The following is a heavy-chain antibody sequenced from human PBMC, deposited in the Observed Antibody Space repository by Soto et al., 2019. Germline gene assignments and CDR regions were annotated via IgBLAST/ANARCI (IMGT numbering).Heavy chain of an antibody. CDR1: GDSFTSYW. V-gene: IGHV5-10-1*01. J-gene: IGHJ6*02. Sequence: GESLKNSCKVSGDSFTSYWISWVRQMPGKGLEWMGRIDPSDSYTNYSPSFQGHVTISADKSISTAYLQWSSLKASDTAMYYCARHLKLTMGLDYCYYGTHVCGQGITVTV. D-gene: IGHD3-10*01. CDR3: ARHLKLTMGLDYCYYGTHV. CDR2: IDPSDSYT.